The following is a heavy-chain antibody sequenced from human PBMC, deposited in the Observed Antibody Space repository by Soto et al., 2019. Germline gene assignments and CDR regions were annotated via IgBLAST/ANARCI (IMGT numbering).Heavy chain of an antibody. J-gene: IGHJ4*02. CDR2: IYYSGIT. CDR1: GGSITSYY. D-gene: IGHD2-8*02. V-gene: IGHV4-59*01. Sequence: SETLSLTCTVSGGSITSYYWSWIRQPPGKGLEWIGYIYYSGITDYNPSLKSRVTISVDTSKSQFSLKLSSVTAADTAVYYCARGGGVYYFDYWGQGTLVTVSS. CDR3: ARGGGVYYFDY.